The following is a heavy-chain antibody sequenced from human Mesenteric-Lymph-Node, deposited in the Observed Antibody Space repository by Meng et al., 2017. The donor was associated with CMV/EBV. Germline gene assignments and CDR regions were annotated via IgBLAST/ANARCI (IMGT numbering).Heavy chain of an antibody. Sequence: TFSSYGMSWGRQAPGKGLEWVSGISGSDSSTYCAGSVKGRFTIPRDNSKNTLHLHMNSLRAEDTAVYYCAKKSTPWGYYGSGSAIDFWGQGTLVTVSS. CDR1: TFSSYG. D-gene: IGHD3-10*01. V-gene: IGHV3-23*01. CDR3: AKKSTPWGYYGSGSAIDF. CDR2: ISGSDSST. J-gene: IGHJ4*02.